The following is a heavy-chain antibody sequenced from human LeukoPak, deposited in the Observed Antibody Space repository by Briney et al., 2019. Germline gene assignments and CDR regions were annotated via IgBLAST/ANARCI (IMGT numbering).Heavy chain of an antibody. J-gene: IGHJ5*02. Sequence: ASVRISCKASGYTFTTYFLHWVRQAPGQGLEWMGIINPSSGSITYAQKFQGRVTMTRDTSISTAYMELSRLTSDDTAMYYCARDRTSGYNWFDPWGQGTLVTVSS. CDR2: INPSSGSI. CDR1: GYTFTTYF. V-gene: IGHV1-46*01. CDR3: ARDRTSGYNWFDP. D-gene: IGHD3-22*01.